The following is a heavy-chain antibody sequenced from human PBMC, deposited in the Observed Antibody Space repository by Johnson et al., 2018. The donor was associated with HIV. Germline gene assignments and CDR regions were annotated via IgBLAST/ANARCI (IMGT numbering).Heavy chain of an antibody. J-gene: IGHJ3*02. CDR1: GFTFSNYD. V-gene: IGHV3-13*01. CDR2: IGTAGDT. CDR3: ARGGSRITMFGVDINLGAFDI. Sequence: VQLVESGGDLVQPGGSLRLSCAASGFTFSNYDIHWVRQATGKGLEWVSTIGTAGDTYYAGSVKGRFTISRENAKNSLYLQMNSLRAGDTAVYYCARGGSRITMFGVDINLGAFDIWGQGTMVIVSS. D-gene: IGHD3-3*01.